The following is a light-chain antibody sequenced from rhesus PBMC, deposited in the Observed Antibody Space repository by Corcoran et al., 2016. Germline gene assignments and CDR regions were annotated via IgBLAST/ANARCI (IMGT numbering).Light chain of an antibody. J-gene: IGKJ2*01. CDR1: QSVSSS. CDR2: GAS. CDR3: QQYSNWPYS. V-gene: IGKV3-42*03. Sequence: EIVLTQSPATLSLSPGERATLPCRASQSVSSSLAWYQTKPEQAPRLLLYGASSRATGIPDRFSGSGSWTDFTLTISSLGPEDFAVYYCQQYSNWPYSFGPGTKVEIK.